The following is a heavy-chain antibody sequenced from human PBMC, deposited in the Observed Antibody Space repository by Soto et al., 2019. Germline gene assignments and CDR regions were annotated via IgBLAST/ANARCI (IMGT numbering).Heavy chain of an antibody. CDR1: GGSFSGYY. CDR2: INHSGST. D-gene: IGHD6-19*01. CDR3: ARGSPRASSRWIAVAGRGSALDY. J-gene: IGHJ4*02. Sequence: SETLSLTCAVYGGSFSGYYWSWIRQPPGKGLGWIGEINHSGSTNYNPSLKSRVTISVDTSKNQFSLKLSSVTAADTAVYYCARGSPRASSRWIAVAGRGSALDYWGQGTLVTVSS. V-gene: IGHV4-34*01.